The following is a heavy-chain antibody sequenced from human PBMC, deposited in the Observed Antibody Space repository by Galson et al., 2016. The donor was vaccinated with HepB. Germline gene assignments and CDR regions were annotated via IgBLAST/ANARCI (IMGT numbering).Heavy chain of an antibody. V-gene: IGHV5-51*01. D-gene: IGHD2-21*02. J-gene: IGHJ3*01. CDR2: VYPGNSEI. CDR3: ARHECRGSDCFSVYDF. Sequence: QSGAEVKKPGESLKISCKGSGYRFANYWIGWVRQMPGKGLESMGIVYPGNSEIRYSPSFQGQVTISADKSITTVYLQWNSLKASDSAIYYCARHECRGSDCFSVYDFWGQGTVVTVSS. CDR1: GYRFANYW.